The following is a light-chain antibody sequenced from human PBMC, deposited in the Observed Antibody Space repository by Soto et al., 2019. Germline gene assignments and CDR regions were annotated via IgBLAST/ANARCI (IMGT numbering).Light chain of an antibody. CDR1: SSDVGGYNY. Sequence: QSVLTQAASVSGSPGQSITISCTGTSSDVGGYNYVSWYQQHPGKAPKLMIYDVSNRPSGVSNRFSGSKSGNTASLTISGLQAEDEADYYCSLYTNSSTYVFGTGTKVTVL. CDR2: DVS. J-gene: IGLJ1*01. V-gene: IGLV2-14*01. CDR3: SLYTNSSTYV.